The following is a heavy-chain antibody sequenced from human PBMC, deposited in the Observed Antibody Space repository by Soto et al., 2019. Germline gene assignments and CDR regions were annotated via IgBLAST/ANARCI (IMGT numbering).Heavy chain of an antibody. Sequence: GASVKVCSKSSGRSFTNHAISWLRQAPGQGLEWMGGIIPIFGTANYAQKFQGRVTITADESTSTAYMELSSLRSEDTAVYYCARDLLDGYNDMAWGQGTLVTVSS. V-gene: IGHV1-69*13. CDR1: GRSFTNHA. J-gene: IGHJ5*02. CDR3: ARDLLDGYNDMA. D-gene: IGHD3-9*01. CDR2: IIPIFGTA.